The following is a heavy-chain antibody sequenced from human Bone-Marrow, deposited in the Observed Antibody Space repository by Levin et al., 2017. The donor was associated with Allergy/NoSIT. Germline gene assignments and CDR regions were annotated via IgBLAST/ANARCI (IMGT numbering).Heavy chain of an antibody. J-gene: IGHJ3*02. Sequence: HPGGSLRLSCAASGFTFSNYAMHWVRQAPGKGLEWVAVTSYDEGNKLYADSVKGRFTISRDNSKNTLYLQMNSLRAEDTAVYYCARTGSDAFDIWGQGTMVTVSS. CDR2: TSYDEGNK. V-gene: IGHV3-30-3*01. CDR3: ARTGSDAFDI. D-gene: IGHD3-10*01. CDR1: GFTFSNYA.